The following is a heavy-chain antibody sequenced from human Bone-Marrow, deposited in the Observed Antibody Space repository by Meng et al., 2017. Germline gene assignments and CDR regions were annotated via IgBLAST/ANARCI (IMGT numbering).Heavy chain of an antibody. Sequence: GESLKISCQGSGYSFTNYWIGWVRQMPGKGLEWMGIINPADSDTRYSTSFQGQVTISIDKSISTAYLQWSSLKASDTAIYYCARRPMVRGKDAFDIWGQGTMVTVSS. J-gene: IGHJ3*02. CDR3: ARRPMVRGKDAFDI. CDR2: INPADSDT. CDR1: GYSFTNYW. V-gene: IGHV5-51*01. D-gene: IGHD3-10*01.